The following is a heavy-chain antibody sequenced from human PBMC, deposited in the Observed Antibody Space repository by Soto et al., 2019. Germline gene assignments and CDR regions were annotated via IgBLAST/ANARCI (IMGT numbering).Heavy chain of an antibody. CDR2: IIWHSNII. CDR1: GFTFDDYA. J-gene: IGHJ4*02. D-gene: IGHD2-15*01. V-gene: IGHV3-9*01. Sequence: EVQLVESGGGLVQPGRSLRLSCAASGFTFDDYAMHCVRRVPGKGLEWVSSIIWHSNIIGYADSVKGRFTISRDNAKNSLYLQMNSLRPEDTALYYCAKGGPDGFCSGGRCYFDYWGQGTLVTVSS. CDR3: AKGGPDGFCSGGRCYFDY.